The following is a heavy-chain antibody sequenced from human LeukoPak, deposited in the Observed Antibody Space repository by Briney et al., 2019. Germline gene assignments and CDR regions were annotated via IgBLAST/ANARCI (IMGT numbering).Heavy chain of an antibody. CDR1: GYTFTSYA. V-gene: IGHV7-4-1*02. CDR3: ARALDSLGGLSLPDY. J-gene: IGHJ4*02. D-gene: IGHD3-16*02. CDR2: ININTGNP. Sequence: ASVKVSCKASGYTFTSYAMNWVRQAPGQGLEWMGWININTGNPTYAQGFTGRFVFSLDTSVTTTYLQINDLKAEDTAVYFCARALDSLGGLSLPDYWGQGTLVTVSS.